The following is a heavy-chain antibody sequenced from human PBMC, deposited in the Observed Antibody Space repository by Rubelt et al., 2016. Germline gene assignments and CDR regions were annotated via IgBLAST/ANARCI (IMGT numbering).Heavy chain of an antibody. CDR2: ISGSGGST. J-gene: IGHJ4*02. CDR1: GFTFSSYA. CDR3: AKGTGPRRGGTDY. D-gene: IGHD3/OR15-3a*01. V-gene: IGHV3-23*01. Sequence: EVQLLESGGGLVQPGGSLRLSCAASGFTFSSYAISWVRQAPGKGLEWVSAISGSGGSTYYADSVKGRFTISRDNSKNTLYLQMNSLRAEDTAVYYCAKGTGPRRGGTDYWGQGTLVTVSS.